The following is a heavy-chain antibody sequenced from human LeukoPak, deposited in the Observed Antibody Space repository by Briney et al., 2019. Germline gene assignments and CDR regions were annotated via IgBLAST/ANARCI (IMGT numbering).Heavy chain of an antibody. J-gene: IGHJ5*02. CDR2: INHSGST. D-gene: IGHD1-26*01. CDR1: GGSFSGYY. Sequence: SETLSHTCAVYGGSFSGYYWSWIRQPPGKGLEWIGEINHSGSTNYNPSLKSRVTISVDTSKNQFSLKLSSVTAADTAVYYCARGKVGATGNWFDPWGQGTLVTVSS. CDR3: ARGKVGATGNWFDP. V-gene: IGHV4-34*01.